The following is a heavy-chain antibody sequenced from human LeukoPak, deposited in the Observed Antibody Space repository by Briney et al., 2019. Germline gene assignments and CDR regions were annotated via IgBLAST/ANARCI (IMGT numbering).Heavy chain of an antibody. D-gene: IGHD3-22*01. CDR1: GGSISSYY. CDR3: ARRDSSGYYRWFDP. Sequence: SETLSLTCTVSGGSISSYYWSWIRQPPGKGLEWIGYIYCSGSTNYNPSLKSRVTISVDTSKNQFSLKLSSVTAADTAVYYCARRDSSGYYRWFDPWGQGTLVTVSS. CDR2: IYCSGST. V-gene: IGHV4-59*01. J-gene: IGHJ5*02.